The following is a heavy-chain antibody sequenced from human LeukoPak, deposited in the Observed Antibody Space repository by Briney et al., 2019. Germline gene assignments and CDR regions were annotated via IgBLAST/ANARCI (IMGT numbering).Heavy chain of an antibody. D-gene: IGHD5-18*01. Sequence: ASVKVSCKASGGTFSSYAIRWVRQAPGQGLEWMGGIIPIFGTANYAQKFQGRVTITADESTSTAYMELSSLRSEDTAVYYCASFLRGYSVYWGQGTLVTVSS. V-gene: IGHV1-69*13. CDR2: IIPIFGTA. CDR3: ASFLRGYSVY. CDR1: GGTFSSYA. J-gene: IGHJ4*02.